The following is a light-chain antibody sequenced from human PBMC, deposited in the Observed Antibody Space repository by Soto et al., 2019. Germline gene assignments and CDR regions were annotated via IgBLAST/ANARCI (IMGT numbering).Light chain of an antibody. V-gene: IGKV3-20*01. Sequence: EIVLTQSPGTLSVSPGERATLSCRASQSVNSDYLAWLQQKPGQAPRLLIYGASSRVTGVPDSFSGSGSGTDFTLIISRLEPEDFAVYYCQHYGSSPAITFGQGTRLEIK. CDR3: QHYGSSPAIT. J-gene: IGKJ5*01. CDR1: QSVNSDY. CDR2: GAS.